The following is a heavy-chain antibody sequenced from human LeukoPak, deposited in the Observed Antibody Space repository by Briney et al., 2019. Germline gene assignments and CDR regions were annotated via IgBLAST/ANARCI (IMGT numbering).Heavy chain of an antibody. CDR3: AREEGGTLYY. D-gene: IGHD1-1*01. CDR2: IYYSGTT. J-gene: IGHJ4*02. Sequence: PSETLSLTCTVSGGSITTSNYYWGWIRQPPGKGLEWIGNIYYSGTTYSNPSLRSRVTISVDTSKNQFYLKLNSVSAADTAVYYCAREEGGTLYYWGQGTLVTVSS. V-gene: IGHV4-39*07. CDR1: GGSITTSNYY.